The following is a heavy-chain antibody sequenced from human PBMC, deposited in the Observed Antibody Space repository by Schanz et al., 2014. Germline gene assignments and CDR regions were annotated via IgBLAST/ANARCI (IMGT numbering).Heavy chain of an antibody. CDR1: EFTFNSYS. V-gene: IGHV3-48*01. Sequence: EQLVESGGGLVKPGGSLRLSCEASEFTFNSYSMNWVRQVPGKGLEWLSYIATSSSTRHYADSVKGRVTISRDNAKNSVSLQMRRLRVEDTAVYYCASGVHVSSLQKGLQFWGRGTLVIVSS. CDR2: IATSSSTR. D-gene: IGHD3-10*01. J-gene: IGHJ1*01. CDR3: ASGVHVSSLQKGLQF.